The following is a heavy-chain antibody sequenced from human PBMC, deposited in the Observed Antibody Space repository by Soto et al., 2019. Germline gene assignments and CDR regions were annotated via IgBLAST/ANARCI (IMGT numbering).Heavy chain of an antibody. D-gene: IGHD3-10*01. J-gene: IGHJ4*02. CDR2: INHSGST. CDR1: GGSFSGYY. Sequence: QVQLQQWGAGLLKPSETLSLTCAVYGGSFSGYYWSWIRQPPGKGLEWIGEINHSGSTNYNPSLKSPVTIPXXTXKXXFALKLSSVTAVDTAVYYCARGAYYYGSGELPRDYWGQGTLVTVSS. V-gene: IGHV4-34*01. CDR3: ARGAYYYGSGELPRDY.